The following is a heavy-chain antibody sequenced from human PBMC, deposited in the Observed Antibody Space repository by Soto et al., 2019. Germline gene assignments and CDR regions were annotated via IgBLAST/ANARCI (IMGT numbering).Heavy chain of an antibody. J-gene: IGHJ6*02. CDR3: ARHWATTSRDYYSGMDV. D-gene: IGHD1-26*01. CDR1: GYSFTSYW. Sequence: GESLKISCKGSGYSFTSYWIGWVRQMPGKGLEWMGIIYPGDSDTRYSPSFQGQVTISADKSISTAYLQWSSLKASDTAIYYCARHWATTSRDYYSGMDVWGQGTTVTVSS. V-gene: IGHV5-51*01. CDR2: IYPGDSDT.